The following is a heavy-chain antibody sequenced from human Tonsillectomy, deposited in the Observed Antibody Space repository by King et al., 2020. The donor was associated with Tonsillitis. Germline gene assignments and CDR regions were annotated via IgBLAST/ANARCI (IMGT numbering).Heavy chain of an antibody. CDR1: GFTFSSYG. V-gene: IGHV3-30*18. CDR2: ISYDGSNK. CDR3: AKFSSPLGYYYDSSGYSGAFDI. D-gene: IGHD3-22*01. J-gene: IGHJ3*02. Sequence: VQLVESGGGVVQPGRSLRLSCAASGFTFSSYGMHWVRQAPGKGLEWVAVISYDGSNKYYADSVKGRFTISRDNSKNTLYLQMNSLRAEDTAVYYCAKFSSPLGYYYDSSGYSGAFDIWGQGTMVTVSS.